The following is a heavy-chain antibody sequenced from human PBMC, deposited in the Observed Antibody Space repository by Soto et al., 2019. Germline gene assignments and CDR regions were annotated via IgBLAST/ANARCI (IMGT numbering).Heavy chain of an antibody. Sequence: SETLSVTCAVSGDSISSSKWWSWVRQPPGKGLEWIGEVYHSGSTNYNPSLKSRVIISVDKSKNQFSLNLSSVTDADTAVYYCARGERQQQRDYWGQGTLVTVS. CDR2: VYHSGST. CDR1: GDSISSSKW. D-gene: IGHD6-13*01. V-gene: IGHV4-4*02. CDR3: ARGERQQQRDY. J-gene: IGHJ4*02.